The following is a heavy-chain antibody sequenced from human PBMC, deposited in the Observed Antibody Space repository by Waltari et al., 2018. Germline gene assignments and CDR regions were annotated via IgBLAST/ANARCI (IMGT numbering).Heavy chain of an antibody. Sequence: EVHLVESGGGLVQPGGSLRLSCAASAFTFTDYWMSWVRQAPGKGPEWVANIHKDGSEKNYVDYVKGRFTISRDNAKDSVYLQMNSLRADDTAMYYCVRDHWEPDYWGQGTLVTVSS. CDR2: IHKDGSEK. D-gene: IGHD7-27*01. CDR3: VRDHWEPDY. J-gene: IGHJ4*02. CDR1: AFTFTDYW. V-gene: IGHV3-7*01.